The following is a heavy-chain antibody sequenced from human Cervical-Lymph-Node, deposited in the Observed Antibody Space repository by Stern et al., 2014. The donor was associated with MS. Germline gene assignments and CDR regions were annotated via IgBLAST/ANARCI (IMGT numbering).Heavy chain of an antibody. Sequence: QLQLQESGPGLVKPSQTLSLTCTVSGDSISSGSHYWSWIRQSAGQGLECIGRIYASGTTNYSPSLKSRVSVSLDPSQNQFSLKLPSVTASDTAVYYCARGIGTYYAVYYFDYWGHGTLVTVSS. D-gene: IGHD1-26*01. CDR2: IYASGTT. CDR3: ARGIGTYYAVYYFDY. CDR1: GDSISSGSHY. V-gene: IGHV4-61*02. J-gene: IGHJ4*01.